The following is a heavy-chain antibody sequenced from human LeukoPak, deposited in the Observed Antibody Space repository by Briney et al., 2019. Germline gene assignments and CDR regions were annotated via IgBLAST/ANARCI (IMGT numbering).Heavy chain of an antibody. Sequence: GESLTLSCAASGFTFSSYGMHWVRQAPGKGLEWVAFIRHDGSNKYYADSVKGRFTISRDNSKNTLYLQMYSLRAEDTAVYYCAKVLFDILTFNHFGDAFDIWGQGTMVTVSS. V-gene: IGHV3-30*02. J-gene: IGHJ3*02. CDR1: GFTFSSYG. D-gene: IGHD3-9*01. CDR2: IRHDGSNK. CDR3: AKVLFDILTFNHFGDAFDI.